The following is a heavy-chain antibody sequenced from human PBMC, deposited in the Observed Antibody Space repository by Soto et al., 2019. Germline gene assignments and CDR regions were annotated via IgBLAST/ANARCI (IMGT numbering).Heavy chain of an antibody. CDR3: AKEGRNGWYYFDY. J-gene: IGHJ4*02. D-gene: IGHD6-19*01. Sequence: EVQLLESGGGLVQPGGSLRLSCAASGFTFSTNAMSWVRQAPGRGLEWVSTISGSGGRKYYADSVKGRFTISRDNSKNTLYLQVNSLRAEDTAVYYCAKEGRNGWYYFDYWGQGTLVTVSS. CDR2: ISGSGGRK. V-gene: IGHV3-23*01. CDR1: GFTFSTNA.